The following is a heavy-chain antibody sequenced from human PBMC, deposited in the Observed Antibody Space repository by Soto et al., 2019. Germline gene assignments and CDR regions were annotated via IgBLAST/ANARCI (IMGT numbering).Heavy chain of an antibody. D-gene: IGHD5-18*01. CDR2: IIPIFGTA. J-gene: IGHJ5*02. CDR1: GGTFSSYA. CDR3: ARSRGGYSYGSVWYNWFDP. Sequence: SVKVSCKASGGTFSSYAISWVRQAPGQGLEWMGGIIPIFGTANYAQKFQGRVTITADKSTSTAYMELSSLRSEDTAVYYCARSRGGYSYGSVWYNWFDPWGQGXLVTVHS. V-gene: IGHV1-69*06.